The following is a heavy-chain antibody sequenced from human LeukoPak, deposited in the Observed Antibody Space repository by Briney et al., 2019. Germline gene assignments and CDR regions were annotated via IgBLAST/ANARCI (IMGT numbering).Heavy chain of an antibody. D-gene: IGHD3-22*01. CDR2: IKEDGSEK. J-gene: IGHJ4*02. V-gene: IGHV3-7*01. CDR1: GFTFSSYS. Sequence: GGSLRLSCAASGFTFSSYSMSWVRQAPGKGLEWVANIKEDGSEKYYVDSVKGRFTISRDNAKNSLSLQVNSLSAEDTAVYYCARSRSGYYEDYWGQGTLVTVSS. CDR3: ARSRSGYYEDY.